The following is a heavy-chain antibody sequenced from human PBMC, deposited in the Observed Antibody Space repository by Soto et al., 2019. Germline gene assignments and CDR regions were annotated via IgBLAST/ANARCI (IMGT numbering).Heavy chain of an antibody. D-gene: IGHD3-10*01. CDR3: ARQIPTGVRGVSDNWFDP. CDR2: IYYSGST. V-gene: IGHV4-39*01. Sequence: SETLSLTCTVSGGSIGSSSYYWGWIRQPPGKGLEWIGSIYYSGSTYYNPSLKSRVTISVDTSKNQFSLKLSSVTAADTAVYYCARQIPTGVRGVSDNWFDPWGQGTLVTVYS. CDR1: GGSIGSSSYY. J-gene: IGHJ5*02.